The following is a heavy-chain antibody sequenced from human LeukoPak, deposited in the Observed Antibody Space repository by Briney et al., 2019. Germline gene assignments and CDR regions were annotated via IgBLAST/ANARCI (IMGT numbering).Heavy chain of an antibody. CDR3: ARGITGRGRFDP. CDR1: GGSISSTSYY. CDR2: IYYRGST. Sequence: SETLSLTCTVSGGSISSTSYYWGWIRQPPGKGLEWIGTIYYRGSTYYNPSLKSRLTMSIDTSKSQFFLNLSSLTAADTAVYYCARGITGRGRFDPWGQGTLVTVSS. J-gene: IGHJ5*02. V-gene: IGHV4-39*07. D-gene: IGHD3-10*01.